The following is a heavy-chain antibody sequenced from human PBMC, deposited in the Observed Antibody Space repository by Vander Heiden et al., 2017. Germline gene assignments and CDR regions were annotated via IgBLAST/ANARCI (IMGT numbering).Heavy chain of an antibody. CDR3: ARDIAVAGTFYYYGMDV. V-gene: IGHV4-31*03. D-gene: IGHD6-19*01. CDR2: IYYSGST. CDR1: VGSIRSGGYY. J-gene: IGHJ6*02. Sequence: QVQLQESGPGLVKPSQPLSLTCTVSVGSIRSGGYYWSWIRQHPGKGLEWIGYIYYSGSTYYNPSLKSRVTISVDTSKNQFSLKLSSVTAADTAVYYCARDIAVAGTFYYYGMDVWGQGTTVTVSS.